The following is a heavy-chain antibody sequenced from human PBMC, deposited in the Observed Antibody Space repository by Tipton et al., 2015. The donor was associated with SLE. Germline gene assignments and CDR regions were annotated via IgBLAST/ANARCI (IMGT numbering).Heavy chain of an antibody. CDR2: IYYSGST. CDR3: AKDYNHDNADYN. V-gene: IGHV4-39*07. J-gene: IGHJ4*02. Sequence: TLSLTCTVSGGSISSSIYYWGWIRQPPGKGLEWIGSIYYSGSTYYNPSLKSRVTISVDTSKNQFSLKLSSVTVADTAVYYCAKDYNHDNADYNWGQGTLVIVSS. CDR1: GGSISSSIYY. D-gene: IGHD4-17*01.